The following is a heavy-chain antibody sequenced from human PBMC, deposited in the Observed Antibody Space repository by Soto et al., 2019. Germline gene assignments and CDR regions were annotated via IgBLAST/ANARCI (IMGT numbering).Heavy chain of an antibody. CDR2: IIGSGDKT. Sequence: EVQLLESGGGLVQPGGSLRLSCAASGFSFSSYAMSWVRQAPGKGLEWVAAIIGSGDKTYYPESMKVRFAISRDNSKNALYLQMNCLRAEDTAVYYCAKAGAVAGVGHLGPWGQGTLVTVAS. CDR1: GFSFSSYA. J-gene: IGHJ5*02. CDR3: AKAGAVAGVGHLGP. D-gene: IGHD6-19*01. V-gene: IGHV3-23*01.